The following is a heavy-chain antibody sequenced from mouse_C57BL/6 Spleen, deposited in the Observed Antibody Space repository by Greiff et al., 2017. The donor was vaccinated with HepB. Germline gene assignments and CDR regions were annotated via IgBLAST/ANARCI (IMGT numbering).Heavy chain of an antibody. CDR2: IYPGGGYT. CDR3: ARSGMVTNFDY. V-gene: IGHV1-63*01. D-gene: IGHD2-2*01. Sequence: VKLMESGAELVRPGTSVKMSCKASGYTFTNYWIGWAKQRPGHGLEWIGDIYPGGGYTNYNEKFKGKATLTADKSSSTAYMQFSSLTSEDSAIYYCARSGMVTNFDYWGQGTTLTVSS. J-gene: IGHJ2*01. CDR1: GYTFTNYW.